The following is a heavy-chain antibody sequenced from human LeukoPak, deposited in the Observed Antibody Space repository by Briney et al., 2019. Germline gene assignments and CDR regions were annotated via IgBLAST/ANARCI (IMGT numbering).Heavy chain of an antibody. CDR1: GFTFSDYY. CDR2: ISSSSSYT. Sequence: GRSLRLSCAASGFTFSDYYMSWIRQAPGKGLEWVSYISSSSSYTNYADSVKGRFTISRDNAKNSLYLQMNSLRAEDTAVYYCARDMITMIVVADAFDIWGQGTMVTVSS. J-gene: IGHJ3*02. V-gene: IGHV3-11*06. D-gene: IGHD3-22*01. CDR3: ARDMITMIVVADAFDI.